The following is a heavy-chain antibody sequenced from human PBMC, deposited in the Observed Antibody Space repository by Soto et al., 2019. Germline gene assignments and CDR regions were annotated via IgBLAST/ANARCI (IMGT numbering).Heavy chain of an antibody. CDR2: IKQDGSQV. J-gene: IGHJ3*02. D-gene: IGHD6-13*01. CDR3: ARDVAPGSSSLYLAAFDS. CDR1: GFSFASSW. Sequence: EVQLVESGGDLVQPGGSLRLSCAASGFSFASSWMTWVRQAPGKGLEWVANIKQDGSQVNYLDSARGRFTGSRDNAKTSLYREMNSLRAEDTALYYCARDVAPGSSSLYLAAFDSWGQGTMVTVSS. V-gene: IGHV3-7*05.